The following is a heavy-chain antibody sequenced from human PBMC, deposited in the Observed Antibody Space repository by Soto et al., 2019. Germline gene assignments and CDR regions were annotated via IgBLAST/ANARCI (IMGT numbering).Heavy chain of an antibody. CDR1: GGSISSDF. J-gene: IGHJ6*02. Sequence: QVQLQESGPGLVKPSETLSLTCTVSGGSISSDFWSWIRQPPGKGLEWIGYIFSTGTTKYNPSLKSRVTISVDTSQSQFSLNLSSVSAADTAVYYCARGSDFLYYYGMDVWGQGTTVTVSS. D-gene: IGHD5-12*01. CDR3: ARGSDFLYYYGMDV. V-gene: IGHV4-59*01. CDR2: IFSTGTT.